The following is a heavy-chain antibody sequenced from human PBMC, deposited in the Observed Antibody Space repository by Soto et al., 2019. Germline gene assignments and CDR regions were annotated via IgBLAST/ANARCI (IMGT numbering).Heavy chain of an antibody. V-gene: IGHV3-23*01. CDR1: GFTFNNYA. Sequence: GGSLRLSCAASGFTFNNYAMTWVRQAPRKGLEWVSTISASGGSANYADSVKGRFTISRDNSKNTLYLQMNSLRAEDTATYYCAKDAGYSSTWSDYWGQGALVTVSS. D-gene: IGHD6-13*01. J-gene: IGHJ4*02. CDR2: ISASGGSA. CDR3: AKDAGYSSTWSDY.